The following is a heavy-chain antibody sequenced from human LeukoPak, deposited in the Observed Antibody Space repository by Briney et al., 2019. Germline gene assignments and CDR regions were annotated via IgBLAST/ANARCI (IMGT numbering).Heavy chain of an antibody. D-gene: IGHD2-2*01. CDR2: IKPDGSEK. J-gene: IGHJ4*02. Sequence: GVSLRLSCAASGFTFRSPEMQWVRQAPGKGLEGVANIKPDGSEKHYVDSVKGRFTISRDNAENSLYLQMNSLGAEDTAVYYCARAIRASSSSCNDFWGQGTLVTVSS. CDR3: ARAIRASSSSCNDF. CDR1: GFTFRSPE. V-gene: IGHV3-7*05.